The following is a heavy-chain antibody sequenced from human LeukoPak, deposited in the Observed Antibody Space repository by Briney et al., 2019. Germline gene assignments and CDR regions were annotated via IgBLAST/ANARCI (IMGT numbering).Heavy chain of an antibody. J-gene: IGHJ4*02. CDR2: IKSKTDGGTT. CDR3: TTAVYGDYADY. Sequence: PGGSLGLSCAASGFTFSNAWMSWVRQAPGKGLEWVGRIKSKTDGGTTDYAAPVKGRFTISRDDSKNTLYLQMNSLKTEDTAVYYCTTAVYGDYADYWGQGTLVTVSS. D-gene: IGHD4-17*01. V-gene: IGHV3-15*01. CDR1: GFTFSNAW.